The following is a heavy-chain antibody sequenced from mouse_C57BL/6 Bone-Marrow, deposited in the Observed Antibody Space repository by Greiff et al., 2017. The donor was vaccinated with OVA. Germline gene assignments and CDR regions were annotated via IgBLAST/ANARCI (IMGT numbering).Heavy chain of an antibody. J-gene: IGHJ2*01. V-gene: IGHV1-63*01. D-gene: IGHD1-1*02. CDR3: ARYYAYCRDDLDY. CDR1: GYTFTNYW. Sequence: VQLVESGAELVRPGTSVKMSCKASGYTFTNYWIGWAKQRPGHGLEWIGDIYPGGGYTNYNEKFKGKATLTADKSSSTAYMQFSSLTSEDAAIYYCARYYAYCRDDLDYWGQGTTLTVSS. CDR2: IYPGGGYT.